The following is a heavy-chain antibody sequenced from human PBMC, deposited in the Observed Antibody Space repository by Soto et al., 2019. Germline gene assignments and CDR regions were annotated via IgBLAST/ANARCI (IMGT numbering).Heavy chain of an antibody. D-gene: IGHD3-16*01. CDR3: AKALGGHFDYGAFDI. Sequence: LRLSCAGAGFTLGSYGVHWFRQAPVKGLEWVALMSYDGSSEYYADSVKGRFTISRDISKNTLYLQMNSLRAEDTAVFYCAKALGGHFDYGAFDIWGQGTVVTVSS. CDR2: MSYDGSSE. J-gene: IGHJ3*02. V-gene: IGHV3-30*18. CDR1: GFTLGSYG.